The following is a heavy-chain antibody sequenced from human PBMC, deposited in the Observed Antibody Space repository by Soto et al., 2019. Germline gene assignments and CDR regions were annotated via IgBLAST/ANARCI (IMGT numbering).Heavy chain of an antibody. CDR2: TNHSGSN. CDR1: GGSFSTYY. Sequence: QLQQWGAGLLKPSETLSLTCVVSGGSFSTYYYNWIRQSPGKGREWIGETNHSGSNNYSQSLKSPVTMSLDTSKNQFSLKLTSVTAADTAVYYCERGGSNDWQVAFDIWGQGTMVTVSS. CDR3: ERGGSNDWQVAFDI. D-gene: IGHD3-9*01. J-gene: IGHJ3*02. V-gene: IGHV4-34*01.